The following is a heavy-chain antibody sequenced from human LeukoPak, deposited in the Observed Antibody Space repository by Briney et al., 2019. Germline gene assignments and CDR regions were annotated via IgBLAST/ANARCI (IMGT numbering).Heavy chain of an antibody. CDR1: GFSFSNYW. Sequence: GGPLRLSCAASGFSFSNYWMHWVRQAPGKGLVWVSRISSDGSDTIYADSVKGRFTISRDNSKNTLYLQMNSLRAEDTAVYYCATSLPYIVLYYYYGMDVWGQGTTVTVSS. CDR2: ISSDGSDT. V-gene: IGHV3-74*01. D-gene: IGHD2-8*02. CDR3: ATSLPYIVLYYYYGMDV. J-gene: IGHJ6*02.